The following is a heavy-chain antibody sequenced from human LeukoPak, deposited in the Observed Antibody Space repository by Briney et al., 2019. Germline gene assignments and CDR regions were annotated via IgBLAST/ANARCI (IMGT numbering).Heavy chain of an antibody. CDR2: ICSNDNNT. CDR3: AKGTSSRCYSAPNY. Sequence: GGSLRLSCAASGFTFSSYAMNWVRQAPGKGLEWVSAICSNDNNTYYANSVKGRFTISRDNSKNTLSLQLNSLRAEDTAVYYCAKGTSSRCYSAPNYWGQGTLVTVSS. CDR1: GFTFSSYA. D-gene: IGHD2-15*01. V-gene: IGHV3-23*01. J-gene: IGHJ4*02.